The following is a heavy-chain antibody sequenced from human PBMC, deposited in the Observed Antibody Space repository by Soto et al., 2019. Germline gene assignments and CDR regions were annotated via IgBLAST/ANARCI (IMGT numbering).Heavy chain of an antibody. CDR3: AKDGYYVFWSGSMNYYYFYGMDV. J-gene: IGHJ6*02. CDR2: ISGSGGST. V-gene: IGHV3-23*01. Sequence: RHPRAAAGVKFISYAMSWISKAKEKGLEWGSAISGSGGSTYYADSVKGRFTISRDNSKTTLYLQMNSLRAEDTAVYYCAKDGYYVFWSGSMNYYYFYGMDVWSQGPTVTVS. CDR1: GVKFISYA. D-gene: IGHD3-3*01.